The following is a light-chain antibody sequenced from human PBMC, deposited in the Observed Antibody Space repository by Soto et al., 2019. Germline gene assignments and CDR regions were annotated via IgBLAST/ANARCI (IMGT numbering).Light chain of an antibody. Sequence: QSALPQPASVSGSPGQSITISCTGTSSDVGAYNYISWYQQHPGKAPKLIIYDVSSQTSGVSNRFSGSKSGNTASLTISGLQAEDEADYYCSSYSSTSTWVFGGGTKVTVL. CDR1: SSDVGAYNY. V-gene: IGLV2-14*01. J-gene: IGLJ3*02. CDR3: SSYSSTSTWV. CDR2: DVS.